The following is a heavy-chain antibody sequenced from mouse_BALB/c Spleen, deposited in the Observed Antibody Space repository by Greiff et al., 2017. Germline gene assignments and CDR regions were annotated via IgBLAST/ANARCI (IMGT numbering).Heavy chain of an antibody. D-gene: IGHD2-3*01. J-gene: IGHJ2*01. CDR2: INSNGGST. CDR1: GFTFSSYG. Sequence: EVQLVGSGGGLVQPGGSLKLSCAASGFTFSSYGMSWVRQTPDKRLELVATINSNGGSTYYPDSVKGRFTISRDNAKNTLYLQMSSLKSEDTAMYYCAREGWLDYWGQGTTLTVSS. V-gene: IGHV5-6-3*01. CDR3: AREGWLDY.